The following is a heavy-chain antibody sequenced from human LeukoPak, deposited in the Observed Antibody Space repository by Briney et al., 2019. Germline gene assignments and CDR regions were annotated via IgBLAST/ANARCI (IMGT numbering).Heavy chain of an antibody. CDR1: GFMFSNYY. V-gene: IGHV3-74*01. CDR3: ARGGYGHNMDV. Sequence: GGSLRLSCVGSGFMFSNYYMYWVRQAPGKGLVWVSRIKNAGIDTIYADSVKGRFTVSRDNAKNTVYLQKSSLRAEDTAVYYCARGGYGHNMDVWGEGTTVTVSS. J-gene: IGHJ6*03. D-gene: IGHD3-10*01. CDR2: IKNAGIDT.